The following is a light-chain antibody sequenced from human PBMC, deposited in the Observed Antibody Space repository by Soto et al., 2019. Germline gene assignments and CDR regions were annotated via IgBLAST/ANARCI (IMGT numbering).Light chain of an antibody. CDR2: AAS. V-gene: IGKV3-20*01. CDR1: QTGSNSY. Sequence: IVLTQSPGTLSLSPGERATLSCRASQTGSNSYLAWYQQKSGQAPRLLIYAASRRATGIPDRFSGSGSGTDFTLTISRLEPEDFAVYYCQQYGSSPLITFGQGTRLEIK. CDR3: QQYGSSPLIT. J-gene: IGKJ5*01.